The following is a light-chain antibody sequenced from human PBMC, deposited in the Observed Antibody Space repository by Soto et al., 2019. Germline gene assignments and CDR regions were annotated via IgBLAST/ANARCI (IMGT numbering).Light chain of an antibody. J-gene: IGKJ1*01. V-gene: IGKV3-11*01. CDR1: QSVSSY. CDR3: QQRSNWPPT. Sequence: EIVLTQSPATLSLSPGARAPLSCRASQSVSSYLAWYQQKPGQAPRLLIYAASTRATGIPARFSGSGSGTDFTLTISSLEPEDFAVYYCQQRSNWPPTFGQGTKVDIK. CDR2: AAS.